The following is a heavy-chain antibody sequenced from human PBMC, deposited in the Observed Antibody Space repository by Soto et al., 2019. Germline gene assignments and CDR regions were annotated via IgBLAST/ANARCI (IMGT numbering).Heavy chain of an antibody. D-gene: IGHD6-13*01. J-gene: IGHJ6*02. CDR2: INHSGST. V-gene: IGHV4-34*01. CDR1: GGSFSGYY. CDR3: ARVSSSSWFYYYGMDV. Sequence: LSLTCAVYGGSFSGYYWSWIRQPPGKGLEWIGEINHSGSTNYNPSLKSRVTISVDTSKNQFSLKLSSVTAADTAVYYCARVSSSSWFYYYGMDVWGQGTTVTVSS.